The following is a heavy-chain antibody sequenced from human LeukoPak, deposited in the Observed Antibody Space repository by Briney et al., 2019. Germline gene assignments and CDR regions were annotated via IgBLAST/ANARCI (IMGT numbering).Heavy chain of an antibody. CDR3: ARDLVVATFDY. D-gene: IGHD5-12*01. J-gene: IGHJ4*02. V-gene: IGHV3-7*01. CDR2: VKLDRSEK. Sequence: GGSLRLSCAASGFTFSSYWMSWVRQAPGKGLEWVANVKLDRSEKSYVDSVKGRFTISRDNAKNSLYLQMNSLRAEGTAVYYCARDLVVATFDYWGQGTLVTVSS. CDR1: GFTFSSYW.